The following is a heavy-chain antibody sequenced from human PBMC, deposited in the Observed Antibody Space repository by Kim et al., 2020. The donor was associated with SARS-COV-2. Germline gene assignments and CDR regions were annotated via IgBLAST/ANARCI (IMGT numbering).Heavy chain of an antibody. D-gene: IGHD5-12*01. CDR3: AREVRWYGGYVNYYYGM. V-gene: IGHV3-30*04. CDR2: ISYDGSNK. J-gene: IGHJ6*01. Sequence: GGSLRLSCAASGFTFSSYAMHWVRQAPGKGLEWVAVISYDGSNKYYADSVKGRFTISRDNSKNTLYLQMNSLRAEDTAVYYCAREVRWYGGYVNYYYGM. CDR1: GFTFSSYA.